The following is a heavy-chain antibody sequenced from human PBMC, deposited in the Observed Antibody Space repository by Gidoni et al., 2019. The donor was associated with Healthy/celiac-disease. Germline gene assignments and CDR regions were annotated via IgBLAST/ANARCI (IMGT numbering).Heavy chain of an antibody. CDR2: IIPIFGTA. D-gene: IGHD3-16*01. J-gene: IGHJ6*02. V-gene: IGHV1-69*01. CDR3: ARAPKLWTGPSYYYYGMDV. CDR1: GGTFSSYA. Sequence: SCKASGGTFSSYAISWVRQAPGQGLEWMGGIIPIFGTANYAQKFQGRVTITADESTSTAYMELSSLRSEDTAVYYCARAPKLWTGPSYYYYGMDVWGQGTTVTVSS.